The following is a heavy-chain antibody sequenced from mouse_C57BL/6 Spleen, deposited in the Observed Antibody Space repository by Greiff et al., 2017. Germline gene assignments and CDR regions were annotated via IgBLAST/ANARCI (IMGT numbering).Heavy chain of an antibody. J-gene: IGHJ2*01. CDR3: ARVTTWYYFDY. CDR2: INYDGSST. V-gene: IGHV5-16*01. D-gene: IGHD2-13*01. CDR1: GFTFTDYY. Sequence: EVHLEESEGGLVQPGSSMKLSCTASGFTFTDYYMAWVRQVPEKGLEWVANINYDGSSTYYLDSLKSRFIISRENAKNILYLQMSSLKSEDTATYYCARVTTWYYFDYWGKGTTLTVSS.